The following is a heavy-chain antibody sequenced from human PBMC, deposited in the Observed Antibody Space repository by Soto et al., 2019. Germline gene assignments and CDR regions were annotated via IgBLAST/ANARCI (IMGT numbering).Heavy chain of an antibody. Sequence: SXECIRLSCAASGLSFSSSAMSWVRLDQGKGLEWVSAISGSGISTYYADSVKGRFTFSRDNSKNTLYLQMNSLRAEDTAVYYCAKDTSMARTGYFDYWGQGTLVTVSS. D-gene: IGHD5-12*01. J-gene: IGHJ4*02. V-gene: IGHV3-23*01. CDR3: AKDTSMARTGYFDY. CDR2: ISGSGIST. CDR1: GLSFSSSA.